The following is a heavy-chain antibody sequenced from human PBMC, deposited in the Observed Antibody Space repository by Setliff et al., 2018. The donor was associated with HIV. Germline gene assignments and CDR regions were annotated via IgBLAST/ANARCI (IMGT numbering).Heavy chain of an antibody. Sequence: SETLSLTCTVSGGSISSSSYYWGWIRQPPGKGLEWIRSIYYSGSTYYNPSLKSRVTISVDTSKNQFSLKLSSVTAADTAVYYCARFDGSRVPAADYYFDYWGQGTLVTVSS. J-gene: IGHJ4*02. CDR3: ARFDGSRVPAADYYFDY. V-gene: IGHV4-39*01. CDR2: IYYSGST. CDR1: GGSISSSSYY. D-gene: IGHD2-2*01.